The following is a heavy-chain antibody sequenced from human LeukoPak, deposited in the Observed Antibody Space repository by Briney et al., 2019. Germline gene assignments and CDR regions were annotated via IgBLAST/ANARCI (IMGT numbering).Heavy chain of an antibody. V-gene: IGHV1-2*04. D-gene: IGHD6-13*01. CDR3: ASSSSWDSAWFDP. Sequence: ASVKVSCKASGYTFTGYYMHGVRQAPGQGLEWMGWINPNSGGTNYAQKFQGWVTMTRDTSISTAYMELSRLRSDDTAVYYCASSSSWDSAWFDPWGQGTLVTVSS. CDR2: INPNSGGT. CDR1: GYTFTGYY. J-gene: IGHJ5*02.